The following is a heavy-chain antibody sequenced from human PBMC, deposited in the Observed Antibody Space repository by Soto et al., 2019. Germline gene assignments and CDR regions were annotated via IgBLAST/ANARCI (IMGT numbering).Heavy chain of an antibody. V-gene: IGHV4-31*11. D-gene: IGHD3-22*01. CDR3: ARDSAPDSSGYYYDAFDI. CDR2: IYYSGST. CDR1: GGSISSGGYY. J-gene: IGHJ3*02. Sequence: SETLSLTCAVSGGSISSGGYYWSWIRQHPGKGLEWIGYIYYSGSTYYNPSLKSRVTISVDTSKNQFSLKLSSVTAADTAVYYCARDSAPDSSGYYYDAFDIWGQGTMVTVSS.